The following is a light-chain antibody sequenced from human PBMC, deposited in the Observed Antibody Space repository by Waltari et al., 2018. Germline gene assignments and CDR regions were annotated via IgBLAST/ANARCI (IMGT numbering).Light chain of an antibody. V-gene: IGLV2-14*01. CDR3: SSYTSTKTGV. Sequence: QSALTQPASVSGSPGQSITISCTGTSSDVGGYHYVPWYQQYPGKAPQLKIYGVSYRPSGMSNRFSGSKSGNTATLTISELQAEDEADYYCSSYTSTKTGVFGTGTKVTVL. J-gene: IGLJ1*01. CDR2: GVS. CDR1: SSDVGGYHY.